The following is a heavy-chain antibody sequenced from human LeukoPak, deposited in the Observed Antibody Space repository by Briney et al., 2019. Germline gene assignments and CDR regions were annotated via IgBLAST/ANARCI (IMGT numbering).Heavy chain of an antibody. CDR2: IAYDGSRA. V-gene: IGHV3-33*01. J-gene: IGHJ4*02. CDR3: TRYNNDHFDY. CDR1: GFTFGGYG. D-gene: IGHD1-14*01. Sequence: PGGSLRLSCAGSGFTFGGYGMHWFRQTPGKGLESVAVIAYDGSRAFYADSVKGRFTISRDNSKNTMSVQMDDLRAEDTAVYYCTRYNNDHFDYWGQGTLVTVSS.